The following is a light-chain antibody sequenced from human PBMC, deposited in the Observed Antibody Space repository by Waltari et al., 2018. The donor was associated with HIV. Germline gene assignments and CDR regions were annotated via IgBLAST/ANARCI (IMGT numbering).Light chain of an antibody. CDR1: SSDVGGYNF. J-gene: IGLJ3*02. CDR3: ESYTSTSVWV. V-gene: IGLV2-14*03. CDR2: DVT. Sequence: QSALTQPASVSGSPGQSITISCTGSSSDVGGYNFVSWYQQHPGKAPRVLIYDVTTRPSGVSDRFSGSRSGDMASLTISGLQPEDEADYYCESYTSTSVWVFGGGTRLTVL.